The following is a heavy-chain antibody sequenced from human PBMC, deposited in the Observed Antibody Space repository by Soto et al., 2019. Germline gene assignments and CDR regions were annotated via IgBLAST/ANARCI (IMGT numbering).Heavy chain of an antibody. CDR1: GGTFSSYA. CDR3: ARGSYYDSSGYYWGFDY. D-gene: IGHD3-22*01. J-gene: IGHJ4*01. Sequence: SVKVSCKASGGTFSSYAINWVRQAPGQGLEWLGKIIPIFATASYAQNFQGRVTLTADESTSTAYMELSRLRSEGTAVYYCARGSYYDSSGYYWGFDYWGQGTLVTVSS. V-gene: IGHV1-69*13. CDR2: IIPIFATA.